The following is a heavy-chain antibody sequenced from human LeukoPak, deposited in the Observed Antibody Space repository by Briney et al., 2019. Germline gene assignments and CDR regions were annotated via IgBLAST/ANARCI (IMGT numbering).Heavy chain of an antibody. V-gene: IGHV3-21*01. D-gene: IGHD2-2*02. J-gene: IGHJ6*03. CDR3: ARVGGSGYCSSTSCYTDYYYYYYMDV. Sequence: PGGSLRLSCAASGFTFSSYSMNWVRQAPGKGLEWVSSISSSSSYIYYADSVKGRFTISRDNAKNSLYLQMNSLRAEDTAVYYCARVGGSGYCSSTSCYTDYYYYYYMDVWGKGTTVTVSS. CDR2: ISSSSSYI. CDR1: GFTFSSYS.